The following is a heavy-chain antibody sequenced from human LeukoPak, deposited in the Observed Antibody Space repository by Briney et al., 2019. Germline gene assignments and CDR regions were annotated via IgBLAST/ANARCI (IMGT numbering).Heavy chain of an antibody. D-gene: IGHD3-22*01. CDR1: GFTFSSYA. J-gene: IGHJ4*02. CDR2: ISSNGGST. Sequence: GGSLRLSCAASGFTFSSYAMHWVRQAPGKGLEYVSTISSNGGSTYYANSVKGRFTISRDNSKNTLYLQMNTLRAEDTAVYYCVKEDYYDSSGYYPLGYWGQGTLVTVSS. V-gene: IGHV3-64*01. CDR3: VKEDYYDSSGYYPLGY.